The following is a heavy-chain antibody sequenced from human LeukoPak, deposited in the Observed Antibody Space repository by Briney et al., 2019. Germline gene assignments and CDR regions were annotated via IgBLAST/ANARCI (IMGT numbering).Heavy chain of an antibody. V-gene: IGHV3-30*18. CDR2: ISYDGSNK. CDR3: AKDRPYDSSGYTLYGMDA. D-gene: IGHD3-22*01. J-gene: IGHJ6*02. CDR1: GFTFSSYG. Sequence: PGGSLRLSCAASGFTFSSYGMHWVRQAPGKGLEWVAVISYDGSNKYYADSVKGRFTISRDNSKNTLHLQMNSLRAEDTAVYYCAKDRPYDSSGYTLYGMDAWGQGTTVTVSS.